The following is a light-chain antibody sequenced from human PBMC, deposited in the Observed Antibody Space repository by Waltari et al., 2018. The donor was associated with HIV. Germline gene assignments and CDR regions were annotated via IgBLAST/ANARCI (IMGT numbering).Light chain of an antibody. Sequence: QSVLTQPPSVSGAPGQRVTISCTGSSSTIGAGYDVHWYQQLPGTAPKLLSYGNSNRPSGVPDRFAGSKSGTSASLAITGLLAEDEADYYCQSYDSSLSVWVFGGGTKLTVL. V-gene: IGLV1-40*01. CDR2: GNS. CDR3: QSYDSSLSVWV. J-gene: IGLJ3*02. CDR1: SSTIGAGYD.